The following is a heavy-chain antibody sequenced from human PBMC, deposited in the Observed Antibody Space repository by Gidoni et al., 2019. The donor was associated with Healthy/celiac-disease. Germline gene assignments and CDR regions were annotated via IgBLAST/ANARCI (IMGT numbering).Heavy chain of an antibody. CDR1: GGSISSRSYY. J-gene: IGHJ4*02. V-gene: IGHV4-39*01. Sequence: QLQLQESGPGMVKPSETLSLTCTVSGGSISSRSYYWGWIRQPPGKGLEWIGSRYYSGSTDYIPSLKSRVTISVDTSKNQFSLKLSSVTAADTAVYYCARHNYDYPNYWGQGTLVTVSS. CDR2: RYYSGST. D-gene: IGHD5-12*01. CDR3: ARHNYDYPNY.